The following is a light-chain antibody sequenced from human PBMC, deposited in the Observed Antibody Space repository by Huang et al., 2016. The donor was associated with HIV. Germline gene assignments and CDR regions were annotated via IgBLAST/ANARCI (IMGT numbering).Light chain of an antibody. CDR2: DAS. CDR1: QSISTN. V-gene: IGKV3-15*01. CDR3: QQYNIWPRLT. J-gene: IGKJ4*01. Sequence: EVVMTQSPVTLSVSPGQSATLSCRASQSISTNLAWYQQRPGQAPRLVVYDASTRSSGFPARFSGRGSGTEFTLTISSLQSEDSAVYYCQQYNIWPRLTFGGGTKVEIK.